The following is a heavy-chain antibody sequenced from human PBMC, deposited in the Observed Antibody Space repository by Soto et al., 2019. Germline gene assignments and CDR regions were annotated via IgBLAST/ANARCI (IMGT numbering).Heavy chain of an antibody. V-gene: IGHV4-59*01. Sequence: LSLTCTVSGGSISSYYWSWIRQPPGKGLEWIGYIYYSGSTNYNPSLKSRVTISVDTSKNQFSLKLSSVTAADTAVYYCARDAPRYSGYDNWFDPWGQGTLVTVSS. J-gene: IGHJ5*02. CDR2: IYYSGST. CDR3: ARDAPRYSGYDNWFDP. CDR1: GGSISSYY. D-gene: IGHD5-12*01.